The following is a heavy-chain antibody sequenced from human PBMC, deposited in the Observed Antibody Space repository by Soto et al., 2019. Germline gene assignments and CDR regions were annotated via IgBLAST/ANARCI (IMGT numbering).Heavy chain of an antibody. CDR3: ARGPGRSYYDSSGNSY. CDR2: INHSGST. D-gene: IGHD3-22*01. V-gene: IGHV4-34*01. J-gene: IGHJ4*02. Sequence: SETLSLTCAVYGGSFSGYYWSWIRQPPGKGLEWIGEINHSGSTNYNPSLKSRVTISVETSKNQFSLKLSSVTAADTAVYYCARGPGRSYYDSSGNSYWGQGTLVTVSS. CDR1: GGSFSGYY.